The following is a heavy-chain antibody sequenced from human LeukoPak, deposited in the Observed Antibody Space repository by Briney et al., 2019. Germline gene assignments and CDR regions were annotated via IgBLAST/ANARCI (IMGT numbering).Heavy chain of an antibody. CDR1: GYTFTAYY. D-gene: IGHD3-9*01. CDR2: INPNSGGT. V-gene: IGHV1-2*02. Sequence: AASVKVSCKASGYTFTAYYMHWGRQAPGQGLERVGWINPNSGGTNYVQKFQGRVTMTRDTSISTAYMELSRLRSDDTAVYYCARANDILTGFDYWGQGTLVTVSS. J-gene: IGHJ4*02. CDR3: ARANDILTGFDY.